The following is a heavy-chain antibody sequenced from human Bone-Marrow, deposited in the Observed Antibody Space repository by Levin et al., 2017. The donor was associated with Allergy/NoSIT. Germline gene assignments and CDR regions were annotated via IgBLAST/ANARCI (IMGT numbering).Heavy chain of an antibody. J-gene: IGHJ6*02. Sequence: SQTLSLTCAVSGVSISSSDHYWGWIRQPPGKGPQWIGSIYYTGSTFYNPSLKSRVTISVDTSKNQFSLKLTSVTSADTAVYYCARARGDYGYNQVRGRGVAMGVWGPGTTVTVSS. CDR1: GVSISSSDHY. CDR3: ARARGDYGYNQVRGRGVAMGV. D-gene: IGHD1-14*01. CDR2: IYYTGST. V-gene: IGHV4-39*01.